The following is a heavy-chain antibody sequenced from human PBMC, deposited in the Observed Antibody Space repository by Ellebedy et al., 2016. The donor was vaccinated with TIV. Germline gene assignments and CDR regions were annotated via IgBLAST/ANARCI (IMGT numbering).Heavy chain of an antibody. V-gene: IGHV4-30-4*01. Sequence: MPSETLSLTCTVSGGSISSGDYYWSWIRQPPGKGLEWIGYIYYSGSTYYNPSLKSRVTISVDTSKNQFSLKLSSVTAADTAVYYCASRYYDFWSDPTDAFDIWGQGTMVTVSS. CDR3: ASRYYDFWSDPTDAFDI. D-gene: IGHD3-3*01. CDR1: GGSISSGDYY. CDR2: IYYSGST. J-gene: IGHJ3*02.